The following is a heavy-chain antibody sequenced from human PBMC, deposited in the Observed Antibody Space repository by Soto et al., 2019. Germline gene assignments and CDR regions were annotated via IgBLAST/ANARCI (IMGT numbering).Heavy chain of an antibody. CDR2: VFHTGDT. CDR3: ARKAWVRFDY. Sequence: SETLSLTCAVSGDSISSSVWWTWVRQPPGKGLEWIGEVFHTGDTYFNPSLRSRVAMSVDKSTNEFSLKVTSVTAADTAIYYCARKAWVRFDYWCQGALVTVSS. V-gene: IGHV4-4*02. J-gene: IGHJ4*02. CDR1: GDSISSSVW. D-gene: IGHD7-27*01.